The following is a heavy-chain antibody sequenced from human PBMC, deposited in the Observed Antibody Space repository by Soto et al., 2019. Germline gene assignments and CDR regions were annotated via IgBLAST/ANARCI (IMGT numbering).Heavy chain of an antibody. Sequence: SETLSLTCTVSGGSISRGGYYLSWIRQHQGKGLEWIGYIYYSGSTYYNPSLKSRVTISVDTSKNQFSLKLSSVTAADTAVYYCARDRRSRSSRQYFVFWGQGTLVTGSS. CDR2: IYYSGST. D-gene: IGHD6-6*01. CDR3: ARDRRSRSSRQYFVF. J-gene: IGHJ4*02. V-gene: IGHV4-31*03. CDR1: GGSISRGGYY.